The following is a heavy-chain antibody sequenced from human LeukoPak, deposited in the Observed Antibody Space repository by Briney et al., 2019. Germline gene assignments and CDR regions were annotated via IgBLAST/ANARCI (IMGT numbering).Heavy chain of an antibody. CDR3: ARSDWYLNLDY. V-gene: IGHV4-59*01. Sequence: SETLSLTCTVSSDSITSDYWNWIRQTPEKGLERIGYISYSGTTNYNPSLKSRVTISIDTSKNQFSLRLSSVNAADTAVYYCARSDWYLNLDYRGQGTLVTVSS. CDR1: SDSITSDY. D-gene: IGHD6-19*01. CDR2: ISYSGTT. J-gene: IGHJ4*02.